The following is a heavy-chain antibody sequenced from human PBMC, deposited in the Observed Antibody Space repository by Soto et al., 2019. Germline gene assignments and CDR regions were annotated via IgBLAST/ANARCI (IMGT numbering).Heavy chain of an antibody. CDR2: IYYNGNT. Sequence: QVQLQESGPGLVKPSETLSLTCTVSGGSISNHYWSWIRQPPGKGLEWIGYIYYNGNTNYNPSLKSLVTMSVDTSKNQISLKLSSVTAAATAVYYCTRANWYSEYWGQGTLFTVSS. CDR3: TRANWYSEY. D-gene: IGHD7-27*01. CDR1: GGSISNHY. V-gene: IGHV4-59*11. J-gene: IGHJ4*02.